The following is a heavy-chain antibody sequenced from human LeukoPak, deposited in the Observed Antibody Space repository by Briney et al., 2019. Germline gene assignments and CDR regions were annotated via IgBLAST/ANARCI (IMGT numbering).Heavy chain of an antibody. V-gene: IGHV3-74*01. J-gene: IGHJ4*02. D-gene: IGHD6-13*01. CDR3: ARLGSWYRRGDY. CDR1: GFTSSSYW. Sequence: GGSLRLSCAASGFTSSSYWMHWVRQAPGKGLVWVSRINSDGSSTSYADSVKGRFTISRDNAKNTLYLQMNSLRAEDTAVYYCARLGSWYRRGDYWGQGTLVTVSS. CDR2: INSDGSST.